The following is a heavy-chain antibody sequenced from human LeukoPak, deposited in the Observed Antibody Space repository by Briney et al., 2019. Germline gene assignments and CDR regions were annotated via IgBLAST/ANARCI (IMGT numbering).Heavy chain of an antibody. CDR3: ARDTPYSEDAFAI. Sequence: SSVKVSCKASGYTFTSYYMHWVRQAPGQGVEWMGIINPSGGSTSYAQTFPGRVTITRDTSTSPVYMELSSLSFEDTAVYYCARDTPYSEDAFAIWGQGTMVTVSS. D-gene: IGHD2-21*01. CDR2: INPSGGST. CDR1: GYTFTSYY. V-gene: IGHV1-46*01. J-gene: IGHJ3*02.